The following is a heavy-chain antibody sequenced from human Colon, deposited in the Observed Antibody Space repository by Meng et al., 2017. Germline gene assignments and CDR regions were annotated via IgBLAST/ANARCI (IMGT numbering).Heavy chain of an antibody. CDR1: GGSISSSQW. CDR2: IYLGGSP. V-gene: IGHV4-4*02. Sequence: GPLQGSGPGLVGPWGTLSLTCEVSGGSISSSQWWSWVRQPPGKGLEWIGQIYLGGSPAYSPSLESRITMSVDKSNNQFSLRLRSVTAADTAVYYCARHGGWHFDYWGQGTLVTVSS. CDR3: ARHGGWHFDY. J-gene: IGHJ4*02. D-gene: IGHD6-19*01.